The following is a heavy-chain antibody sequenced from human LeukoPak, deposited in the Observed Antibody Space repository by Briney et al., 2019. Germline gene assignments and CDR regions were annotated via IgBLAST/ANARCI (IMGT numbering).Heavy chain of an antibody. Sequence: GGSLRLSCAASGITGYSMHWVRQAPGKGLEWVSSISGSGGSPYYADSVKGRFTISRDNSKNTLYLQMNSLRVEDTAVYYCARGGAMAADYWGQGTLVTVSS. CDR3: ARGGAMAADY. CDR1: GITGYS. J-gene: IGHJ4*02. D-gene: IGHD2-8*01. CDR2: ISGSGGSP. V-gene: IGHV3-23*01.